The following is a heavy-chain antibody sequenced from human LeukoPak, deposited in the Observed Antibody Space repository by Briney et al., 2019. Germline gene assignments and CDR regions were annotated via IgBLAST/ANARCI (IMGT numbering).Heavy chain of an antibody. CDR3: VRLKHYFDSNGYYYYYGLDV. J-gene: IGHJ6*02. CDR2: MKQDGSEN. D-gene: IGHD3-22*01. V-gene: IGHV3-7*03. Sequence: GEFLRLSCAASGFTFSGYWMSWVRQAPGKGLEWVANMKQDGSENYYVDSVKGRFTLSRDNPKNSLYLQMSSLRAEDTAVYYCVRLKHYFDSNGYYYYYGLDVWGQGTTVTVSS. CDR1: GFTFSGYW.